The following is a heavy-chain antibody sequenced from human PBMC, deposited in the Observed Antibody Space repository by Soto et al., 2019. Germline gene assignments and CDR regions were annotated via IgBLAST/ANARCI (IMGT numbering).Heavy chain of an antibody. V-gene: IGHV1-46*04. CDR1: GYTFTRYQ. D-gene: IGHD6-13*01. J-gene: IGHJ3*01. CDR3: ARESRAAGINDGFDL. CDR2: INPDNDNT. Sequence: QVQLVQSGAAVKKPGASVRISCETNGYTFTRYQMHWVRQAPGQGLEWMAMINPDNDNTRYAQKLQGRLTRTSDTSTETVYMELTSLKSEDTALYYCARESRAAGINDGFDLWGQGTLLTVSS.